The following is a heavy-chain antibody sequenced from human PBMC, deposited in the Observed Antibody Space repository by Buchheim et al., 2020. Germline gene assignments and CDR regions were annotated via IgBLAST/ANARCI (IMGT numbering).Heavy chain of an antibody. CDR2: ISYDGSNK. CDR1: GFTFSSYG. J-gene: IGHJ4*02. CDR3: SVVVTANYFDY. D-gene: IGHD2-21*02. Sequence: QVQLVESGGGVVQPGRSLRLSCAASGFTFSSYGMHWVRQAPGKGLEWVAVISYDGSNKYYADSVKGRFTISTDNSKNTLYLQMNSLRAEDTAVYYCSVVVTANYFDYWGQGTL. V-gene: IGHV3-30*03.